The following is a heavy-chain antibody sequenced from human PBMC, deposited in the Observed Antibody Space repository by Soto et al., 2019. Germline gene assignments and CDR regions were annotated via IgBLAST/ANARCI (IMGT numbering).Heavy chain of an antibody. D-gene: IGHD3-22*01. Sequence: PGGSLRLSCAASGFTFSSYAMHWVRQAPGKGLEWVAVISYDGSNKYYADSVKGRFTISRDNSKNTLYLQMNSLRAEDTAVYYCARVIDDSSGYYFGSQDPWGQGALVTVSS. CDR2: ISYDGSNK. CDR3: ARVIDDSSGYYFGSQDP. J-gene: IGHJ5*02. CDR1: GFTFSSYA. V-gene: IGHV3-30-3*01.